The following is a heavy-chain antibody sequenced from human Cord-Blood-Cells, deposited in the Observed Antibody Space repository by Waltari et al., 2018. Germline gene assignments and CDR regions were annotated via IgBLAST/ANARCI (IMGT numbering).Heavy chain of an antibody. Sequence: QVQLQQWGAGLLKPSETLSLTCAVYGGSFSGYYWSWIRQPPGKGLEWIGEINHSGSTNYNPSHKSRVTISVDASKNQFSLKLSSVTAADTAVYYCARVAGLGDAFDSWGQGTMVTVSS. J-gene: IGHJ3*02. CDR2: INHSGST. V-gene: IGHV4-34*01. CDR3: ARVAGLGDAFDS. D-gene: IGHD3-16*01. CDR1: GGSFSGYY.